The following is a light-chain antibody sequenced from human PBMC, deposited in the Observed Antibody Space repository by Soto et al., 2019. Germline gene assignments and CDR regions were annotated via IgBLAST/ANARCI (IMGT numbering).Light chain of an antibody. Sequence: THSPATLSVSPGERATLSCRSSQSVSSSYLAWYQQKPGQAPRLLIYGASSRATGIPDRFSGSGSGTDFTLTISRLEPEDFALYYCPQYGSSPWTFGQGTKADI. J-gene: IGKJ1*01. CDR1: QSVSSSY. V-gene: IGKV3-20*01. CDR3: PQYGSSPWT. CDR2: GAS.